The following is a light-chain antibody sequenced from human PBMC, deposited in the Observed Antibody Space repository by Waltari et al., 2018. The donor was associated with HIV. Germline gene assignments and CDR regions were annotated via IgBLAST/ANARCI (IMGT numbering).Light chain of an antibody. V-gene: IGKV3-11*01. CDR1: QSVNYY. CDR3: QQRSNWPWT. CDR2: DAS. J-gene: IGKJ1*01. Sequence: IVLTQSPATLSLSPGERATLSCRASQSVNYYLAWYQQKPGQAPRLLIYDASNRATGVPARFSGSGSGTDFTLTISSLEPEDFAVYYCQQRSNWPWTFGQGTKVEIK.